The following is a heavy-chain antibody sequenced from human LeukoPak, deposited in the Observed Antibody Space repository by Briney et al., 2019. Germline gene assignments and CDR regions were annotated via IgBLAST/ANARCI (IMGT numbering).Heavy chain of an antibody. V-gene: IGHV4-39*01. J-gene: IGHJ4*02. D-gene: IGHD6-13*01. CDR3: ARHAGGIAAAGTRPFDY. CDR1: GASFSSSTYY. CDR2: IYFSGST. Sequence: SETLSLTCTVSGASFSSSTYYWGWIRQPPGKGLEWIGSIYFSGSTYYNPSLKSRVTMSVDTSKNQFSLKLSSVTAADTAVYYCARHAGGIAAAGTRPFDYWGQGTLVTVSS.